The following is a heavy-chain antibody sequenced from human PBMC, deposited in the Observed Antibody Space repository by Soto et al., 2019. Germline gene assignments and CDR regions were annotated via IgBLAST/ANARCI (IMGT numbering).Heavy chain of an antibody. CDR2: ISVGGGST. CDR3: AKDSCGGDCYTRFDY. V-gene: IGHV3-23*01. Sequence: PGGSLRLSCAASGFTFGTYAMNWVRQAPGKGLEWVSSISVGGGSTYYADSVKGRFTISRDNSKNTLYLQMNGLRAEDTAVYFCAKDSCGGDCYTRFDYWGQGTLVTVSS. CDR1: GFTFGTYA. J-gene: IGHJ4*02. D-gene: IGHD2-21*02.